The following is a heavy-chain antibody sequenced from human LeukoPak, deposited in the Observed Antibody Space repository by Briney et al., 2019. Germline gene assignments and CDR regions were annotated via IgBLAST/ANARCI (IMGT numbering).Heavy chain of an antibody. Sequence: PGGSLRLSCATSGFTFSNYGMHWVRQAPGKGLEWVAVIWHDGSNKYYADSVKGRFTVSRDNSKNTLYLQMNSLRAEDTAAYYCANNFDYWGQGTLVTVSS. V-gene: IGHV3-33*03. CDR1: GFTFSNYG. CDR2: IWHDGSNK. CDR3: ANNFDY. J-gene: IGHJ4*02.